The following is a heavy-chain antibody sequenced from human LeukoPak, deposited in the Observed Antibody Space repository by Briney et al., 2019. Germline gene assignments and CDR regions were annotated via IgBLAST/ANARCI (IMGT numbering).Heavy chain of an antibody. V-gene: IGHV3-11*01. Sequence: GGSLRLSCAASGFTFSDYYMSWIRQAPGKGLEWVSYISSSGSTIYYADSVKGRFTISRDNAKNSLYLQMNSLRAEDTAVYYCSEGWAYNPFDYWGQGTLVTVSS. CDR2: ISSSGSTI. CDR1: GFTFSDYY. D-gene: IGHD1-1*01. CDR3: SEGWAYNPFDY. J-gene: IGHJ4*02.